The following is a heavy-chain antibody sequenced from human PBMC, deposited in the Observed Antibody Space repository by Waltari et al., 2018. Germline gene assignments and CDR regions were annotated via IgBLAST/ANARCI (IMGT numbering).Heavy chain of an antibody. CDR1: GYTSTSYG. J-gene: IGHJ3*02. CDR2: ISAYNGNT. V-gene: IGHV1-18*01. Sequence: QVQLVQSGGEVKKPGASVKVSCKASGYTSTSYGIRWVRQAPGQGLEWMGWISAYNGNTKYAQKVRGRVSMTTETSTNTGYMELRSLRSDDTAVYYCASPSYSSSSGDAFDIWGQGTMVTVSS. CDR3: ASPSYSSSSGDAFDI. D-gene: IGHD6-6*01.